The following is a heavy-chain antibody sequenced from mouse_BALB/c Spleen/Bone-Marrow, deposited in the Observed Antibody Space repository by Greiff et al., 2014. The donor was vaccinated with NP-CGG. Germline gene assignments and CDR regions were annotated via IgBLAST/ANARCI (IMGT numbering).Heavy chain of an antibody. CDR3: ARVRNWADY. J-gene: IGHJ2*01. D-gene: IGHD4-1*01. V-gene: IGHV1-80*01. Sequence: QVQLQQPGAELVRPGSSVKISCKASGYAFSSYWMNWVKQRPGQGLEWIGQIYPGDGDTNYNGKFKGKATLTADKSSSTAYMQLSSLTSEDSTVYFCARVRNWADYWGQGTTLTVSS. CDR2: IYPGDGDT. CDR1: GYAFSSYW.